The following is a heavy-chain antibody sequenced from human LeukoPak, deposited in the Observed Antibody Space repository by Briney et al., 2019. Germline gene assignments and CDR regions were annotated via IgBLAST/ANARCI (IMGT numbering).Heavy chain of an antibody. V-gene: IGHV1-69*04. CDR3: ATSNTVSGYYGMDV. CDR1: GGTFSSYA. Sequence: SVKVSCKASGGTFSSYAISWVRRAPGQGLEWMGRIIPILGIANYAQKFQGRVTITADKSTSTAYMELSSLRSEDTAVYYCATSNTVSGYYGMDVWGQGTTVTVSS. D-gene: IGHD4-4*01. CDR2: IIPILGIA. J-gene: IGHJ6*02.